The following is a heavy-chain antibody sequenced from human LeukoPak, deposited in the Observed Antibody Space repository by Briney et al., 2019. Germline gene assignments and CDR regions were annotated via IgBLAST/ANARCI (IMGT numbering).Heavy chain of an antibody. CDR1: GFTFSAYG. CDR2: IRYDGKIK. D-gene: IGHD6-13*01. CDR3: ARNRAAAGDWLDP. J-gene: IGHJ5*02. Sequence: GGSLRISCAASGFTFSAYGVHWARQAPGKGPEWVAFIRYDGKIKKYAASVKGRFTISRDNSKNTLYLQMNSLTSEDTSLYYCARNRAAAGDWLDPWGQGTLVIVSS. V-gene: IGHV3-30*02.